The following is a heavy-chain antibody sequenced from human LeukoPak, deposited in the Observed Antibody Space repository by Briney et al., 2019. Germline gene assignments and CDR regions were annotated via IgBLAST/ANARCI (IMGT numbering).Heavy chain of an antibody. CDR1: GGSISSGSYY. J-gene: IGHJ4*02. CDR3: ATLRYSRDFDY. D-gene: IGHD6-13*01. V-gene: IGHV4-61*02. CDR2: IYTSGST. Sequence: SQTLSLTCTVSGGSISSGSYYWSWIRQPAGKGLEWIGRIYTSGSTNYNPSLKSRVTISVDTSKNQFSLKLSSVTAADTAVYYCATLRYSRDFDYWGQGTLVTVSS.